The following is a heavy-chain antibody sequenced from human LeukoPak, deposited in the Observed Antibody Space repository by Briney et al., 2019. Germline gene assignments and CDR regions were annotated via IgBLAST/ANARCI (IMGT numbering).Heavy chain of an antibody. D-gene: IGHD3-10*01. J-gene: IGHJ4*02. CDR2: IIPILGIA. CDR3: ARPRITMVRGGELDY. V-gene: IGHV1-69*04. Sequence: SVKVSCKASGGTFSSCAISWVRQAPGQGLEWMGRIIPILGIANYAQKFQGRVTITADKSTSTAYMELSSLRSEDTAVYYCARPRITMVRGGELDYWGQGTLVTVSS. CDR1: GGTFSSCA.